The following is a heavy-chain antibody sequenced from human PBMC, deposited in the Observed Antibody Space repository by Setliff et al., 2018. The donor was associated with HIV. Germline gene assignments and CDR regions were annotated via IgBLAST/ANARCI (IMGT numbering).Heavy chain of an antibody. Sequence: PSETLSLTCTVSGGSISRGSYYWSWIRQPPGKALEWIGYIYYSGSVYYNPSLKSRLTISVDTSKNQFSLRLTSVTAADTAVYFCARLIHTGLLYFDFWGLGTLVTVSS. D-gene: IGHD2-8*02. CDR1: GGSISRGSYY. CDR3: ARLIHTGLLYFDF. J-gene: IGHJ4*02. CDR2: IYYSGSV. V-gene: IGHV4-30-4*01.